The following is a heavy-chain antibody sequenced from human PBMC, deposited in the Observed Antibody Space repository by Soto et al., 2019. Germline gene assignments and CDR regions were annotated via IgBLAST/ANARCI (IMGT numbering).Heavy chain of an antibody. CDR3: TLAPNF. CDR1: GFTLNSAW. Sequence: EVQLVESGGGLVKPGGSLRLSCAASGFTLNSAWMNWVRQAPGKGLEWVGRIKSASDGGTTDYAAPVKGRFAVSRDDSKNTLYLQMDNLKTKDTAVYFCTLAPNFWGQGTLVTVSS. CDR2: IKSASDGGTT. V-gene: IGHV3-15*07. D-gene: IGHD1-1*01. J-gene: IGHJ4*02.